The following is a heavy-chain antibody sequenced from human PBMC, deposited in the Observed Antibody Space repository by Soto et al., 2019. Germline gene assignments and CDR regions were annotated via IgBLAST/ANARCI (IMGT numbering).Heavy chain of an antibody. J-gene: IGHJ4*02. Sequence: GGSLRLSCAASGSIFRGYGMHWVRQAPGKGLEWVAVIRYDGSNINYADSVKGRFTISRDNAKNSLYLQTNSLRAEDTALYYCAKDTIAAAGTLGFFDYWGQGTLVTVSS. CDR2: IRYDGSNI. CDR3: AKDTIAAAGTLGFFDY. D-gene: IGHD6-13*01. V-gene: IGHV3-30*02. CDR1: GSIFRGYG.